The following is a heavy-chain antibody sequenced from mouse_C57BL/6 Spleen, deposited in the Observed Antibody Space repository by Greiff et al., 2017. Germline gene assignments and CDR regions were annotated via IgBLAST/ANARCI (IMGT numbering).Heavy chain of an antibody. CDR2: ISSGSSTI. CDR3: ANWDSWFAY. D-gene: IGHD4-1*01. CDR1: GFTFSDYG. J-gene: IGHJ3*01. V-gene: IGHV5-17*01. Sequence: EVKVVESGGCLVKPGGSLKLSCAASGFTFSDYGMHWVRQAPEKGLEWVAYISSGSSTIYYADTVRGRFTISRDNAKNTLFLQMTSLRSEDTAMYYCANWDSWFAYWGQGTLVTVSA.